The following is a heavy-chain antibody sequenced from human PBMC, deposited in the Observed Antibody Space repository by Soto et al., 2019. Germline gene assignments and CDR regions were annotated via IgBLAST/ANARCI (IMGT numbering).Heavy chain of an antibody. Sequence: SGPTLVNPTQTLTLTCTFSGFSLSTSGVGVGWIRQPPGKALEWLALIYWDDDKRYSPSLKSRLTITKDTSKNQVVLTMTNMDPVDTATYYCAHIRHYDILTGHYMGDYFDYWGQGTLVTVSS. V-gene: IGHV2-5*02. CDR1: GFSLSTSGVG. J-gene: IGHJ4*02. CDR2: IYWDDDK. CDR3: AHIRHYDILTGHYMGDYFDY. D-gene: IGHD3-9*01.